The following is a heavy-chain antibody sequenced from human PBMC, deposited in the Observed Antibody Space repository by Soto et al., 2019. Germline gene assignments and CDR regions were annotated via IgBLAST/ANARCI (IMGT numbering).Heavy chain of an antibody. D-gene: IGHD6-19*01. J-gene: IGHJ4*02. CDR3: VREIAVAGGHFDY. CDR1: GFTFSSYG. V-gene: IGHV3-48*02. CDR2: ISSSSRTT. Sequence: EVQLVESGGGLVQPGGSLRLSCTASGFTFSSYGMNWVRQAPGKGLEWVSSISSSSRTTYYADSVRGRFTISRDNAKNSVDRPVNSLRDEDTAVYYCVREIAVAGGHFDYWGQGTLVSVCS.